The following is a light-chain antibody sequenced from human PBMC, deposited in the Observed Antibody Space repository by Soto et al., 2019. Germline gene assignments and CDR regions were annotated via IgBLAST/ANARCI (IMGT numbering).Light chain of an antibody. CDR1: KNDIGVYDF. J-gene: IGLJ1*01. V-gene: IGLV2-8*01. CDR2: EVV. Sequence: QSALTQPPSASGSPGQSVTISSTGNKNDIGVYDFVSWYQHHPGKAPRLIIYEVVQRPSGVPDRFSGSKSGNTASLTVSGLQAADEADYFCKSYAGSTTYVFGSGTKVTVL. CDR3: KSYAGSTTYV.